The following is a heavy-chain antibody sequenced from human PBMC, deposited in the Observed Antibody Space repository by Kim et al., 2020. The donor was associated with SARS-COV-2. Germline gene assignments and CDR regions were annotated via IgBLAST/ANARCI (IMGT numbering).Heavy chain of an antibody. D-gene: IGHD2-15*01. Sequence: SETLSLTCTVSGGSISSSSYYWGWIRQPPGKGLEWIGSIYYSGSTYYNPSLKSRVTISVDTSKNQFSLKLSSVTAADTAVYYCASGKGIGWFDPWGQGTL. J-gene: IGHJ5*02. V-gene: IGHV4-39*07. CDR3: ASGKGIGWFDP. CDR2: IYYSGST. CDR1: GGSISSSSYY.